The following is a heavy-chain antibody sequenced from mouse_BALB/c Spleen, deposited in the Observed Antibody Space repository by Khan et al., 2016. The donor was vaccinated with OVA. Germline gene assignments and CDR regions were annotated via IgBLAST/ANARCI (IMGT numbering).Heavy chain of an antibody. J-gene: IGHJ3*01. D-gene: IGHD2-14*01. CDR1: GYTFTSYT. V-gene: IGHV1-4*01. CDR2: INPSNGYT. Sequence: QVQLQQSGAELARPGASVKMSCKASGYTFTSYTIHWIKLRPGQGLEWIGYINPSNGYTNYTQKFKDKATLTADKSSTTAYMELSSLTSDDSALYNCVRDGAYHRNDGWFAYWGQGTLVTVCA. CDR3: VRDGAYHRNDGWFAY.